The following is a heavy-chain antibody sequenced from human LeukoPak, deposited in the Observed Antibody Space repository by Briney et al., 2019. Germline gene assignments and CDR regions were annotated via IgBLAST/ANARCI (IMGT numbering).Heavy chain of an antibody. CDR2: IYYSGST. J-gene: IGHJ4*02. Sequence: PSETLSFTCTVSGGSISSYYWSWIRQPPGKGLEWIGYIYYSGSTNYNPSLKSRVTISVDTSKNQFSLNLGSVTAADTAVYYCARAVVWLPFDYWGQGTLVAVSS. D-gene: IGHD2-15*01. CDR1: GGSISSYY. CDR3: ARAVVWLPFDY. V-gene: IGHV4-59*08.